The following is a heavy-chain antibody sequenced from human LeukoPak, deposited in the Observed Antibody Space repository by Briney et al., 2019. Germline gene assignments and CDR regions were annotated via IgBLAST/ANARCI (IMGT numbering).Heavy chain of an antibody. J-gene: IGHJ4*02. D-gene: IGHD4/OR15-4a*01. Sequence: GGSLRLSCAATGLTLGNYWMSWVRQAPGKGLGWVANINLDGGDKSYVGSVKGRFTISRDNAKNSLYLQMNSLGAEDTAVYYCARDYDYSLDYWGQGTLVTVSS. CDR3: ARDYDYSLDY. CDR1: GLTLGNYW. V-gene: IGHV3-7*01. CDR2: INLDGGDK.